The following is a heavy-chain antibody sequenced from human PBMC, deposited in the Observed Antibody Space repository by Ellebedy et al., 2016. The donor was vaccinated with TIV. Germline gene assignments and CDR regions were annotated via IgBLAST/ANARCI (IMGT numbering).Heavy chain of an antibody. CDR1: GFTFSSYW. V-gene: IGHV3-7*01. CDR2: IKQDGSEK. Sequence: GGSLRLSCAASGFTFSSYWMSCFPQAPGKGLEWVANIKQDGSEKYYVDSVKGRFTISRDNAKNSLYLQMNSLRAEDTAVYYCARYGGNADFDYWGQGTLVTVSS. CDR3: ARYGGNADFDY. D-gene: IGHD4-23*01. J-gene: IGHJ4*02.